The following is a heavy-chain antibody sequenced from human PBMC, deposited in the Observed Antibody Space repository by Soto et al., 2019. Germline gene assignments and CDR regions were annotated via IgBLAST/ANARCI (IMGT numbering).Heavy chain of an antibody. D-gene: IGHD3-3*01. J-gene: IGHJ6*02. Sequence: SETLSLTCTVSGGSVSSGSYYWSWIRQPPGKGLEWIGYIYYSGSTNYNPSLKSRVTISVDTSKNQFSLKLSSVTAADTAVYYCARDRGRGRLTILGVVYGDYCDRIYVWGQRTTVTVSS. CDR2: IYYSGST. CDR1: GGSVSSGSYY. CDR3: ARDRGRGRLTILGVVYGDYCDRIYV. V-gene: IGHV4-61*01.